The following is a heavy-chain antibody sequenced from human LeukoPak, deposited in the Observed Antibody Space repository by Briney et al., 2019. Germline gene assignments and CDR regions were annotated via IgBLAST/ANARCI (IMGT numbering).Heavy chain of an antibody. CDR1: GFTFSSYG. CDR3: AKDWEIVVVPAAMNY. J-gene: IGHJ4*02. D-gene: IGHD2-2*01. CDR2: IRYDGSNK. Sequence: GGSLRLSXAASGFTFSSYGVHWVGQAPGKGLEWVAFIRYDGSNKYYADSVKGRFTISRDNSKNTLYLQMNSLRAEDTAVYYCAKDWEIVVVPAAMNYWGQGTLVTVSS. V-gene: IGHV3-30*02.